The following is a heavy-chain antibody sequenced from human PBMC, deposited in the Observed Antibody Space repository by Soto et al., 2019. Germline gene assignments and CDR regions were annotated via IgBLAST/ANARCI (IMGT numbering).Heavy chain of an antibody. Sequence: PGGSLRLSCAASGFTFDDYAMHWVRQAPGKGLEWVSGISWNSGSIGYADSEKGRFTISRDNAKNSLYLQMNSLRAEDTALYYFAKDMGLVRYSGYDYEFDYWGQGTLVTVSS. CDR2: ISWNSGSI. D-gene: IGHD5-12*01. J-gene: IGHJ4*02. V-gene: IGHV3-9*01. CDR1: GFTFDDYA. CDR3: AKDMGLVRYSGYDYEFDY.